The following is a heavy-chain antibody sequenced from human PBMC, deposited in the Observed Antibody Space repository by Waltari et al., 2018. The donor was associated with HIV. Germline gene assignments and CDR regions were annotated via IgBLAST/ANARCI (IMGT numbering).Heavy chain of an antibody. CDR1: GYPLTDYY. J-gene: IGHJ3*02. D-gene: IGHD7-27*01. V-gene: IGHV1-69-2*01. CDR3: ARTLTLTFDPFDI. Sequence: EVPLEQPGAAVKKHGATVKISCTTSGYPLTDYYIHWIQQAPGRGLEWVGLVDPEDGEPRFSEKFRDRVTITADRSTDTAYLELSSLTSDDTAIYYCARTLTLTFDPFDIWGQGTMVVVSS. CDR2: VDPEDGEP.